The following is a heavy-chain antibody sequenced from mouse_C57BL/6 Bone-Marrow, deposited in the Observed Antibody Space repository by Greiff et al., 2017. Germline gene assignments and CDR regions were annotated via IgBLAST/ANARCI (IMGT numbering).Heavy chain of an antibody. Sequence: VQLQQSGAELVKPGASVKLSCKASGYTFTSYWMHWVKQRPGQGLEWIGEIDPSDSYTNYNQKFKGKATLTVDTSSSTAYMQLSSLTSEDSAVYYCASITTVVGTNYFDYWGQGTTLTVSS. CDR3: ASITTVVGTNYFDY. CDR2: IDPSDSYT. CDR1: GYTFTSYW. J-gene: IGHJ2*01. D-gene: IGHD1-1*01. V-gene: IGHV1-50*01.